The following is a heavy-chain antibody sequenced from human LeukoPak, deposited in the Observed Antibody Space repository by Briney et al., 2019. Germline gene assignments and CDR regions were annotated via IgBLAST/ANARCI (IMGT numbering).Heavy chain of an antibody. CDR1: GFTFSSYS. CDR2: ISSSSSTI. D-gene: IGHD3-10*01. V-gene: IGHV3-48*01. J-gene: IGHJ4*02. Sequence: PGGSLRLSCAASGFTFSSYSMNWVRQAPGKGLEWVSYISSSSSTIYYADSVKGRFTTSRDNAKNSLYLQMNSLRAEDTAVYYCARDIASRGVILNYFDYWAREPWSPSPQ. CDR3: ARDIASRGVILNYFDY.